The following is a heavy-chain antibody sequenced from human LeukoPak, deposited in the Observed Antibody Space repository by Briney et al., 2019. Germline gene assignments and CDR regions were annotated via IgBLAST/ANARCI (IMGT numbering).Heavy chain of an antibody. J-gene: IGHJ2*01. V-gene: IGHV3-64*01. CDR3: ARRKDYGDYPLDL. CDR2: ISSNGGST. CDR1: GFTFSSYA. D-gene: IGHD4-17*01. Sequence: GGSLRLSCAASGFTFSSYAMHWVRQAPGKGLEYVSAISSNGGSTYYANSVKGRFTISRDNSKNTLYLQMGSLRAEDMAVYYCARRKDYGDYPLDLWGRGTLVTVSS.